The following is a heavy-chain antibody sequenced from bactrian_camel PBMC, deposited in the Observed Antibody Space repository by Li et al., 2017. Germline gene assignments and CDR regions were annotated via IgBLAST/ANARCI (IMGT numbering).Heavy chain of an antibody. CDR3: AATRGYTGAWCRNVGYFLY. Sequence: HVQLVESGGGSVQAGDSLTLSCVASGSLYSSYCLNWFRQAPGKEREGVATIDSDGNTSYADSVKGRFTISKDNAKNILYLQMNSLEPADTSMYYCAATRGYTGAWCRNVGYFLYWGQGTQVTVS. J-gene: IGHJ4*01. V-gene: IGHV3S26*01. CDR2: IDSDGNT. CDR1: GSLYSSYC. D-gene: IGHD1*01.